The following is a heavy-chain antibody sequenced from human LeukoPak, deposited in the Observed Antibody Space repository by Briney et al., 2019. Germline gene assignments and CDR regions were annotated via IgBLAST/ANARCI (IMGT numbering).Heavy chain of an antibody. CDR1: GGSFSGYY. J-gene: IGHJ4*02. CDR2: INHSGST. Sequence: PSETLSLTCAVYGGSFSGYYWSWIRQPPGKELEWIGEINHSGSTNYNPSLKSRVTISVDTSKNQFSLKLSSVTAADTAVYYCARGIGAFGYWGQGTLVTVSS. V-gene: IGHV4-34*01. CDR3: ARGIGAFGY.